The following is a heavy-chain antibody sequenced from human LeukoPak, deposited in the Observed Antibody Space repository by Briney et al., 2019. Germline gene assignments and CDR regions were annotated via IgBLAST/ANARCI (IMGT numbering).Heavy chain of an antibody. CDR2: VFFSGNG. D-gene: IGHD2-15*01. Sequence: PSETLSLTCTVSGGSVSSRNYYWGWLRQTPGKGLEWIGSVFFSGNGYYGPSLRSRVTISVDTSKSQFSLKVNSVTAADTAVYYCARTATLGYCSGGSCYGEYFQHWGQGTLVTVSS. J-gene: IGHJ1*01. CDR3: ARTATLGYCSGGSCYGEYFQH. CDR1: GGSVSSRNYY. V-gene: IGHV4-39*07.